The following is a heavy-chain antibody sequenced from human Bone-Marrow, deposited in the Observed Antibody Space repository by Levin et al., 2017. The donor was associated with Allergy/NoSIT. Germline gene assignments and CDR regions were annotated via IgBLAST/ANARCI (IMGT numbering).Heavy chain of an antibody. CDR1: GFTFSIYG. CDR3: ARMYSSRDHGRGGMDV. V-gene: IGHV3-33*01. CDR2: IWFDGSIA. J-gene: IGHJ6*02. Sequence: PGGSLRLSCAASGFTFSIYGMHWVRQAPGKGLEWVALIWFDGSIANYADSVRGRFTISRDNSKNTLYLHMNSLRAEDTAVYYCARMYSSRDHGRGGMDVWGQGTTVTVTS. D-gene: IGHD6-13*01.